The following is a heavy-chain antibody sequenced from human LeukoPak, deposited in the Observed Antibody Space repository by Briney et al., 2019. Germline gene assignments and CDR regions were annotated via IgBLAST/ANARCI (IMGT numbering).Heavy chain of an antibody. D-gene: IGHD6-13*01. CDR1: GFTFSSYW. V-gene: IGHV3-7*05. J-gene: IGHJ4*02. CDR2: IKQDGSEK. Sequence: GGSLRLSCAASGFTFSSYWMSWVRQAPGKGLEWVADIKQDGSEKYYVDSVKGRFTISRDNAKNSLYLQMNSLRAEDTAVYYCATVPTGYSSSWYRWQDEFDYWGQGTLVTVSS. CDR3: ATVPTGYSSSWYRWQDEFDY.